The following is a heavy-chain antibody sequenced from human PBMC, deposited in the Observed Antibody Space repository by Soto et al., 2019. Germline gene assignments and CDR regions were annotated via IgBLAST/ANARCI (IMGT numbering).Heavy chain of an antibody. V-gene: IGHV1-69*12. CDR2: IIPIFGTA. Sequence: QVQLVQSGAEVKKPGSSVKVSCKASGGTFSSYAISWVRQAPGQGLEWMGGIIPIFGTANYAQKFQGRVTITADESTSTAYMELSSLRSEDTAVYYWARDPGCSGGSCYSHGWVDPWGQGTLVTVSS. D-gene: IGHD2-15*01. J-gene: IGHJ5*02. CDR1: GGTFSSYA. CDR3: ARDPGCSGGSCYSHGWVDP.